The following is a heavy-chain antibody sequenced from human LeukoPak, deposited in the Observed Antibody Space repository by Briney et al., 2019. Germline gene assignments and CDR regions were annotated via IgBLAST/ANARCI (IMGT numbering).Heavy chain of an antibody. CDR2: IYYSGST. V-gene: IGHV4-59*08. D-gene: IGHD3-10*01. CDR1: GGSISSYY. J-gene: IGHJ6*02. Sequence: SETLSPTCTVSGGSISSYYWSWIRQPPGKGLEWIGYIYYSGSTNYNPSLKSRVTISVDTSKNQFSLKLSTVTAADTAVYYCARHEGAGGWGKDGMDVWGQGTTVTVSS. CDR3: ARHEGAGGWGKDGMDV.